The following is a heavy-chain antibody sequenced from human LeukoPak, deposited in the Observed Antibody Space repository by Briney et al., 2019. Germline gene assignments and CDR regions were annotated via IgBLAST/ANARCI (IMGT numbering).Heavy chain of an antibody. V-gene: IGHV3-33*01. Sequence: GRSLRLSCAASGFTFSSYGVHWVRQAPGKGLEWVAVIWYDGSKKYYADSVKGRFTISRDNSKNTLYLQMNSLRAEDTAVYYCARGGDGYNAIDYWGQGTLVTVSS. J-gene: IGHJ4*02. CDR3: ARGGDGYNAIDY. CDR1: GFTFSSYG. D-gene: IGHD5-24*01. CDR2: IWYDGSKK.